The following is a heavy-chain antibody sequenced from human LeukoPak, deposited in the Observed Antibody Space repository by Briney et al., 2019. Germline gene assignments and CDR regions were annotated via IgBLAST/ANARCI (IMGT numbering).Heavy chain of an antibody. CDR1: GGSISSGSYY. D-gene: IGHD3-22*01. CDR3: ATTYYYDRSGYYYDNDY. Sequence: SETLSLTCTVSGGSISSGSYYWRWIQQPAGKGLEWIGRIYTSGSTNYNPSLKSRVTISVDTSKNQFSLKLSSVTAADTAVYYCATTYYYDRSGYYYDNDYWGQGTLVTVSS. CDR2: IYTSGST. V-gene: IGHV4-61*02. J-gene: IGHJ4*02.